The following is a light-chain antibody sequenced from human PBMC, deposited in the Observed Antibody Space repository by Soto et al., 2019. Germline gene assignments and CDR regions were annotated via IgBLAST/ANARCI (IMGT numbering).Light chain of an antibody. Sequence: AIRMTQSPSSLSASTGDRVTITCRASQGISSYLAWYQQKPGKAPKLLIYAASTLQSGVPSRFSGSGSGTDFTLTISCLQSEDFATYYCQQYYSYPQKFGQGTKVEIK. V-gene: IGKV1-8*01. CDR3: QQYYSYPQK. CDR1: QGISSY. J-gene: IGKJ1*01. CDR2: AAS.